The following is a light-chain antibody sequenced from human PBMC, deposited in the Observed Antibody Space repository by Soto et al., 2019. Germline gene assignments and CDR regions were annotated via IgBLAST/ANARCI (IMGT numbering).Light chain of an antibody. Sequence: DIQMTQSPSSLSSSVGDRVTITCRASQYISTYVNWYQQKPGKAPKLLIYSASSVQSGATSTFSGSAYGTEFAVTIRSLRAEDFRTYSCQQSYRTSPYSVEQGPVLEIK. J-gene: IGKJ2*03. CDR3: QQSYRTSPYS. CDR1: QYISTY. V-gene: IGKV1-39*01. CDR2: SAS.